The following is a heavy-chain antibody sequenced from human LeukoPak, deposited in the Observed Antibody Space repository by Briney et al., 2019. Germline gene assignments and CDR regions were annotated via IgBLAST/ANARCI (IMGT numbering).Heavy chain of an antibody. CDR3: ARGIITYGSGSYFYY. J-gene: IGHJ4*02. Sequence: SQTLSLTCTVSGYSISSGYYWGWIRQPPGKGLEWIGSIYHSGSTYYNPSLKSRVTISVDTSKNQFSLKLSSVTAADTAVYYCARGIITYGSGSYFYYWGQGTLVTVSS. CDR1: GYSISSGYY. CDR2: IYHSGST. V-gene: IGHV4-38-2*02. D-gene: IGHD3-10*01.